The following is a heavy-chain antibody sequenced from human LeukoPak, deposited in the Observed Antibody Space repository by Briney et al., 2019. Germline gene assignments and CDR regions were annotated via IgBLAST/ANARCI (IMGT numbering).Heavy chain of an antibody. J-gene: IGHJ4*02. CDR1: GYTVTGYY. CDR3: ARDLDGSSGWDY. V-gene: IGHV1-2*02. Sequence: ASVKVSCKASGYTVTGYYMHWVRQAPGQGLEWMGWINPNSGGTNYAQKFQGRVTMTTDTSTSTAYMELRSLRSDDTAVYYCARDLDGSSGWDYWGQGTLVTVSS. D-gene: IGHD6-19*01. CDR2: INPNSGGT.